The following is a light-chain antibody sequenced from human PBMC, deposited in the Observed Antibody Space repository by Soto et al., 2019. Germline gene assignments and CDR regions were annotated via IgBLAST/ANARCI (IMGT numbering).Light chain of an antibody. V-gene: IGKV1-12*01. CDR3: QQGKSCPLT. J-gene: IGKJ4*01. CDR2: DIV. CDR1: QGLSRW. Sequence: DIQMTQSPSSVSASVGDTVAITCRASQGLSRWLAWYQQKPGKDPKLLIQDIVNLLSGVPSRFSGRGSGTGFCLTINGLQPEEFGTHYCQQGKSCPLTFGGGTKVEIK.